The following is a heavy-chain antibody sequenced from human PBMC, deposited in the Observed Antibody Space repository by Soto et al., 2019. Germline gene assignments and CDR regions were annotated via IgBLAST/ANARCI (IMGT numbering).Heavy chain of an antibody. J-gene: IGHJ4*02. CDR1: GFSLRDARMA. V-gene: IGHV2-26*01. CDR2: IFSHDEK. D-gene: IGHD5-12*01. CDR3: ARIQGRDGSDIDY. Sequence: QVTLKESGPVLVKPTETLTLTCTVSGFSLRDARMAVSWIRQPPGKALEWLAHIFSHDEKSYSTSLRSRLTISKDTPKSQVDLTMTHMDTVETATYYCARIQGRDGSDIDYWGQGSLVTVSS.